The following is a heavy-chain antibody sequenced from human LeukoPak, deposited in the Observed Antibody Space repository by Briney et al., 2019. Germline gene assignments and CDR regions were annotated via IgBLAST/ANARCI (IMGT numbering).Heavy chain of an antibody. J-gene: IGHJ4*02. CDR3: ATRRDGYTYFDY. V-gene: IGHV4-39*01. CDR2: IHFSGNT. CDR1: GDSISSSSYF. Sequence: PSETLSLTCTVSGDSISSSSYFWGWIRQPPGKGLVWIGHIHFSGNTYHIPSLKSRLTMSVDTSKNQFSLNLSSVTAADAAVYYCATRRDGYTYFDYWGQGTLVSVSS. D-gene: IGHD5-24*01.